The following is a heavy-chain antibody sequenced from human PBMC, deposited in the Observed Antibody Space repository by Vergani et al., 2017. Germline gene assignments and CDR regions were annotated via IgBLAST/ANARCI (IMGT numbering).Heavy chain of an antibody. CDR3: ARAADSSSWPRTGNFDY. J-gene: IGHJ4*02. CDR1: GYSISSGYY. V-gene: IGHV4-38-2*02. CDR2: ISHSGYT. Sequence: QVQLPESGPGLLKPSETLSLTCTVSGYSISSGYYWGWIRQPPGKGLEWIGSISHSGYTFYSPSLKSRVSMSVDTSKNQFSLRVSSVTAADTAFYYCARAADSSSWPRTGNFDYWGQGNLVTVSS. D-gene: IGHD6-13*01.